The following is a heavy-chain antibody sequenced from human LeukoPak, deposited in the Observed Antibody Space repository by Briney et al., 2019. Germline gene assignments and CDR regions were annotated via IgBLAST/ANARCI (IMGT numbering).Heavy chain of an antibody. CDR3: ARWTSSSWYFDS. CDR1: GGPISSYY. D-gene: IGHD6-13*01. Sequence: PSETLSLSCTVSGGPISSYYWNWIRQPAGKGLEWIGRIHTSGSTDYNPSLKSRLTMSLDTPNNQFSLKLTSVTAADTAVYYCARWTSSSWYFDSWGQGTLVTVSS. V-gene: IGHV4-4*07. CDR2: IHTSGST. J-gene: IGHJ4*02.